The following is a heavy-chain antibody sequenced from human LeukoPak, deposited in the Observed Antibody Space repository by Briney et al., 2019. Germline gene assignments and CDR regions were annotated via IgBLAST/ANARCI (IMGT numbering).Heavy chain of an antibody. CDR2: INPSGGST. CDR1: GYTFTSYY. CDR3: ARDASIAARPDYYYYYYMDV. V-gene: IGHV1-46*01. Sequence: ASVKVSCKASGYTFTSYYMHWVRQAPGQGLEWMGIINPSGGSTSYAQKFQGRVTMTRDMSTSTVYMELSSLRSEDTAVYYCARDASIAARPDYYYYYYMDVWGKGTTVTVSS. J-gene: IGHJ6*03. D-gene: IGHD6-6*01.